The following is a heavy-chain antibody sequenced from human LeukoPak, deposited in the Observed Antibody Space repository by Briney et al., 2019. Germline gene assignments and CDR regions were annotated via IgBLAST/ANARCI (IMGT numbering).Heavy chain of an antibody. D-gene: IGHD5-18*01. J-gene: IGHJ6*03. Sequence: ASVKVSCKVSGYTLTALSMHWVRQAPGKGLEWMGGFDPEDGETIYAQKFQGRVTMTEDPSTDTAYMELSSLRSEDTAVYYCATGGYSYGPSDYYYYMDVWGKGTTVTVSS. CDR3: ATGGYSYGPSDYYYYMDV. CDR1: GYTLTALS. V-gene: IGHV1-24*01. CDR2: FDPEDGET.